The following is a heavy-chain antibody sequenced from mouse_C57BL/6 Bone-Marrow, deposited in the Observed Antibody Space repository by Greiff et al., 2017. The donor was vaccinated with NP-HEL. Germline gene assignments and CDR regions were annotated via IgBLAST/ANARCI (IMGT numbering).Heavy chain of an antibody. J-gene: IGHJ3*01. V-gene: IGHV2-2*01. Sequence: QVQLKESGPGLVQPSQSLSITCTVSGFSLTSYGVHWVRQSPGKGLEWLGVIWSGGSKDYNAAFISRLSISKDNSKSQVFFKMNSLQADDTAIYYCASYYGSSYWFAYWGQGTLVTVSA. D-gene: IGHD1-1*01. CDR1: GFSLTSYG. CDR3: ASYYGSSYWFAY. CDR2: IWSGGSK.